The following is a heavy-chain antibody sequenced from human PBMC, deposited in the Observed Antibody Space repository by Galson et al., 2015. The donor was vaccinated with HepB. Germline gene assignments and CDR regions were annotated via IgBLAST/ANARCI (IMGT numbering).Heavy chain of an antibody. V-gene: IGHV3-7*01. CDR1: GFTFSGSA. J-gene: IGHJ4*02. CDR2: IKQDGREK. D-gene: IGHD1-26*01. CDR3: ARSSGGYFDS. Sequence: SLRLSCAASGFTFSGSAIHWVRQAPGKGLEWVANIKQDGREKYYVGPVKGRFTISRDNAGNSLYLQMNSLRGEDTALYYCARSSGGYFDSWGQGILVTVSS.